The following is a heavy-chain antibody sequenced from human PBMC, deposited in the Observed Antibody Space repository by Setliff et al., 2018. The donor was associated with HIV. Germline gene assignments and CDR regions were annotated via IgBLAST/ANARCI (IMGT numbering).Heavy chain of an antibody. J-gene: IGHJ4*02. CDR2: ISAYNGNT. V-gene: IGHV1-18*01. Sequence: GASVKVSCKASGYTFTSYGFNWVRQAPGQGLEWMGWISAYNGNTNYAQKLQGRVTMTTDTSTSTAYMELESLRSDDTAVYYCAREARDVVRGVIIADYWGQGTLVTVSS. CDR1: GYTFTSYG. CDR3: AREARDVVRGVIIADY. D-gene: IGHD3-10*01.